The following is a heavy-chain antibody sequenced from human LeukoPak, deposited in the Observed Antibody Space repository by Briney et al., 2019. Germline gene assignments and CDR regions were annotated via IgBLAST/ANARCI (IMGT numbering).Heavy chain of an antibody. J-gene: IGHJ3*02. CDR3: AKGGWFGELSPDAFGI. CDR2: ISYDGMNK. CDR1: GFTFSSYA. D-gene: IGHD3-10*01. Sequence: GRSLRLSCAASGFTFSSYAIHWVRQAPGKGLEWVALISYDGMNKYYADSVKGRFTISRDNSKKMLYLQMTSLRAEDTAVYYCAKGGWFGELSPDAFGIWGQGTMVTVSS. V-gene: IGHV3-30*04.